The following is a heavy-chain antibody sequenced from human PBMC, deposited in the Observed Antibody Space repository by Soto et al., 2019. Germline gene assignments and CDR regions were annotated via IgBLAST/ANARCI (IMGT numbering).Heavy chain of an antibody. CDR1: GYSFTSYW. CDR3: ARHSRGSGSYLPAPYYYYYYMDV. V-gene: IGHV5-51*01. J-gene: IGHJ6*03. Sequence: GESLKISCKGSGYSFTSYWIGWVRQMPGKGLEWMGIIYPGDSDTRYSPSFQGQVTISADKSISTAYLQWSSLKASDTAMYYCARHSRGSGSYLPAPYYYYYYMDVWGKGTTVTVSS. CDR2: IYPGDSDT. D-gene: IGHD3-10*01.